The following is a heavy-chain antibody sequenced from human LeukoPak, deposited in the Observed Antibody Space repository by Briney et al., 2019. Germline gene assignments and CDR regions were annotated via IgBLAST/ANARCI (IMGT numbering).Heavy chain of an antibody. V-gene: IGHV3-7*01. J-gene: IGHJ4*02. CDR2: IKQDGSEK. CDR1: GFTFSSYW. CDR3: ARDPYNYYDSSGYYNY. D-gene: IGHD3-22*01. Sequence: GGSLRLSCAASGFTFSSYWMSWVRQAPGKGLEWVANIKQDGSEKYYVDSVKGRFTISRDNAKNSLYLQMNSLRAEDTAVYYCARDPYNYYDSSGYYNYWGQGTLVTVSS.